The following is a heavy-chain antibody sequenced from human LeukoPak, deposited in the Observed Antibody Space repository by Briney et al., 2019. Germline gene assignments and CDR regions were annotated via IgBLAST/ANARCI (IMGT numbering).Heavy chain of an antibody. CDR2: ISGSGGST. V-gene: IGHV3-23*01. CDR1: GFTFSSYA. D-gene: IGHD2-8*01. CDR3: AKGGEYCSKGVCYES. Sequence: GGSLRLSCAASGFTFSSYAMSWVRQAPGKGLEWVSAISGSGGSTYYADSVKGRFTISRDNSKNTLYLQMNNLRAEDTAVYYCAKGGEYCSKGVCYESWSQGTLVTVSS. J-gene: IGHJ5*02.